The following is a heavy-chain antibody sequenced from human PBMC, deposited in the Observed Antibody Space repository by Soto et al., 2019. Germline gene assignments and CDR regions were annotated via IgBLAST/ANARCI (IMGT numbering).Heavy chain of an antibody. J-gene: IGHJ5*01. CDR3: TNHEGGTPWAGGFDS. V-gene: IGHV3-23*01. D-gene: IGHD1-7*01. CDR2: IRPGGDST. CDR1: GFRFRTRA. Sequence: QPGGSLRLSCAASGFRFRTRAMSWVRQAPGKGLEWVASIRPGGDSTYYADSVKGRFAVSRDNSNVTLYLQMDSLIVEDKAIYYCTNHEGGTPWAGGFDSWGQGTLVTVSS.